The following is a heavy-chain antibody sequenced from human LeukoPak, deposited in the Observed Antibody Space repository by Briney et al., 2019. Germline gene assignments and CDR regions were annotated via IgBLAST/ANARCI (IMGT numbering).Heavy chain of an antibody. CDR1: GGSISSYY. D-gene: IGHD6-19*01. CDR2: IYYSGST. Sequence: SETLSLTCTVSGGSISSYYWSWIRQPPGKGLEWIGYIYYSGSTNYNPSLKSRVTISVDTSKNQFSLKLSSVTAADTAVYYCARLGNLAMPGPIYWGQGTLVTVSS. J-gene: IGHJ4*02. CDR3: ARLGNLAMPGPIY. V-gene: IGHV4-59*08.